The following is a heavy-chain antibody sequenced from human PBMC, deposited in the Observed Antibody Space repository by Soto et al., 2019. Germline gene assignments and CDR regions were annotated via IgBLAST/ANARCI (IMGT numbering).Heavy chain of an antibody. D-gene: IGHD5-12*01. CDR2: ISSSSSYI. CDR1: GFTFSSYS. J-gene: IGHJ5*02. Sequence: GGSLRLSCAASGFTFSSYSMNWVRQAPGKGLEWVSSISSSSSYIYYTDSVKGRFTISRDNAKNSLYLQMNSLRAEDTAVYYCARVGSGYLPSWGQGTLVTVSS. V-gene: IGHV3-21*01. CDR3: ARVGSGYLPS.